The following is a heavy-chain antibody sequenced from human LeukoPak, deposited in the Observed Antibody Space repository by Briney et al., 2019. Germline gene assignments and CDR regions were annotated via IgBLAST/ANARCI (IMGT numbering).Heavy chain of an antibody. J-gene: IGHJ5*02. D-gene: IGHD6-25*01. CDR1: GYSISSGYY. CDR2: IYHSGST. Sequence: SETLSLTCAVSGYSISSGYYWGWIRQPPGKGLEWIGSIYHSGSTCYNPSLKSRVTISVDTSKNQFSLKLSSVTAADTAVYYCARRWGGSGTWFDPWGQGTLVTVSS. V-gene: IGHV4-38-2*01. CDR3: ARRWGGSGTWFDP.